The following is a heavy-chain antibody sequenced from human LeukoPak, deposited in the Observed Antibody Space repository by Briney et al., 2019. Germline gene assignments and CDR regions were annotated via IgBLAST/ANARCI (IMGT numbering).Heavy chain of an antibody. Sequence: ESGPTLVKPTQTLRLTCTFSGFSLSTSGVAVGWIRQPPGKALEWLALMYWDDDKRYSPSLKSRLTVTKDTSKNQVVLTMTNMDPVDTAAYYCAHNGDDSSRNWFDTWGQGILVTVSS. J-gene: IGHJ5*02. D-gene: IGHD6-13*01. CDR3: AHNGDDSSRNWFDT. V-gene: IGHV2-5*02. CDR1: GFSLSTSGVA. CDR2: MYWDDDK.